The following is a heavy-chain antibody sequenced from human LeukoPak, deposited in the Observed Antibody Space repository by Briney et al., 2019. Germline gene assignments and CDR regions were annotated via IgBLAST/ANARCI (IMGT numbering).Heavy chain of an antibody. CDR1: GGTFSSYA. CDR3: AREGVYGSGSRYYYYGMDV. J-gene: IGHJ6*02. CDR2: IIPILGIA. V-gene: IGHV1-69*04. Sequence: ASVKVSCKASGGTFSSYAISWVRQAPGQGLEWMGRIIPILGIANYAQKFQGRVTITADKSTSTAYMELSSLRSEDTAVYYCAREGVYGSGSRYYYYGMDVWGQGTTVTASS. D-gene: IGHD3-10*01.